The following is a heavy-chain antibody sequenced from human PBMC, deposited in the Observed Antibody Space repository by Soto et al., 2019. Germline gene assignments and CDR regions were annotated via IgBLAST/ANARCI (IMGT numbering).Heavy chain of an antibody. J-gene: IGHJ4*02. CDR3: ARESSSTVTTGGGGSAKDY. V-gene: IGHV3-30-3*01. D-gene: IGHD4-17*01. CDR2: ISYDGTNR. Sequence: QVQLVESGGGVVQPGRSLRLSCAASGFTFSNYAMHWVRQAPGKGLEWVAVISYDGTNRCYPDSVKGRFTISRDNSKNTLYLQMNSLKTEDTAVYYCARESSSTVTTGGGGSAKDYWGQGTLVTVSS. CDR1: GFTFSNYA.